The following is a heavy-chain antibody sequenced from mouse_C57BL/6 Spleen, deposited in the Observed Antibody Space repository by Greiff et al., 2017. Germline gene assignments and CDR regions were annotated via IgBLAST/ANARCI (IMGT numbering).Heavy chain of an antibody. J-gene: IGHJ4*01. CDR1: GYTFTDYN. D-gene: IGHD1-1*01. V-gene: IGHV1-22*01. CDR3: ARSYYGSKFFYYAMDY. CDR2: INPNNGGT. Sequence: VQLKESGPELVKPGASVKMSCKASGYTFTDYNMHWVKQSHGKSLEWIGYINPNNGGTSYNQKFKGKATLTVNKSSSTAYMERRSLTSEDSAVYYCARSYYGSKFFYYAMDYWGQGTSVTVSS.